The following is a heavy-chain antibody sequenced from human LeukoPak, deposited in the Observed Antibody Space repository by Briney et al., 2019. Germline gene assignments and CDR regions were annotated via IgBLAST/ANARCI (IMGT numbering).Heavy chain of an antibody. V-gene: IGHV4-4*09. Sequence: SETLSLTCTVSGDSIRSSYWSWIRQSPGKGLEWIGYISTSGNTNYNPSLKSRVSISIDTSKNQFSLKLSSVAAADTAVYYCARLRNFEENYYYMDVWAKGTTVTVSS. CDR3: ARLRNFEENYYYMDV. J-gene: IGHJ6*03. CDR2: ISTSGNT. CDR1: GDSIRSSY. D-gene: IGHD3-9*01.